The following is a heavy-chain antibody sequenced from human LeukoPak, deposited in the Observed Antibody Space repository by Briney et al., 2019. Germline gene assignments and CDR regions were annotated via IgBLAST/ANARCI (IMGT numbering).Heavy chain of an antibody. J-gene: IGHJ3*02. CDR3: AIPRYGDYGPTDAFDI. CDR2: IYPGDSDT. D-gene: IGHD4-17*01. Sequence: GESLKISCKGSGYSFTSYWIGWVRQMPGKGLEWVGIIYPGDSDTRYSPSFQGQVTISADKSISTAYLQWSSLKASDTAMYYCAIPRYGDYGPTDAFDIWGQGTMVTVSS. V-gene: IGHV5-51*01. CDR1: GYSFTSYW.